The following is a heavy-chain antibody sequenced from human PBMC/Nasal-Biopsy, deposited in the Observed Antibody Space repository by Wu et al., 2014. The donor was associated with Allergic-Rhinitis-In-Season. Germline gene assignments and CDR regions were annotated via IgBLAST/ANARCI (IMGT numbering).Heavy chain of an antibody. V-gene: IGHV3-23*01. CDR3: AKPNWNPHTDWFGP. CDR1: GFIFENFW. D-gene: IGHD1-20*01. J-gene: IGHJ5*02. Sequence: LRLSCAASGFIFENFWMSWVRQAPGKGLEWVSGISGSGDSIYYADSVKGRFTISRDNSKSTLYLQMTSLRADDTAVYYCAKPNWNPHTDWFGPWGQGTLVTVSS. CDR2: ISGSGDSI.